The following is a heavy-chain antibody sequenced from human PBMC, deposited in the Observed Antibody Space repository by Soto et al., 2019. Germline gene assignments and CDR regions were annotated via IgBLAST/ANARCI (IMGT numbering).Heavy chain of an antibody. J-gene: IGHJ4*02. CDR3: ARDRTPPGSSSPRGLDY. Sequence: QVQLVQSGAEVKKPGASVKVSCKASGYTFTSYYMHWVRQAPGQGLEWMGIINPSGGSTSYAQKLQGRVTMTRDTSTSTVYLELSSLRSEDTAVYYCARDRTPPGSSSPRGLDYWGQGTLVTVSS. D-gene: IGHD6-6*01. CDR1: GYTFTSYY. V-gene: IGHV1-46*01. CDR2: INPSGGST.